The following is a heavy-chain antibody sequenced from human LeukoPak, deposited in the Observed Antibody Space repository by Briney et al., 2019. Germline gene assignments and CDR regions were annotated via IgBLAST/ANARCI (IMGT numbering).Heavy chain of an antibody. D-gene: IGHD6-19*01. Sequence: GGSLRLSCAASGFTFSNYAMSWVRQAPGKGLEWVGRIKSKTDGGTTDYAAPVKGRFTISRDDSKNTLYLQMNSLKTEDTAVYYCTTDLNSSGWYVGYWGQGTLVTVSS. CDR1: GFTFSNYA. J-gene: IGHJ4*02. V-gene: IGHV3-15*01. CDR3: TTDLNSSGWYVGY. CDR2: IKSKTDGGTT.